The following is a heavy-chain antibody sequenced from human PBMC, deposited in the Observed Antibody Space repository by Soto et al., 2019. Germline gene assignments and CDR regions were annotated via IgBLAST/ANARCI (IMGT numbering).Heavy chain of an antibody. V-gene: IGHV3-33*01. CDR1: GFTFSSYG. CDR2: IWYDGSNK. D-gene: IGHD4-17*01. Sequence: QVQLVESGGGVVQPGRSLRLSCAASGFTFSSYGMHWVRQAPGKGLEWVAVIWYDGSNKYYADSVKGRFTISRDNSKNTLYLQMNSLRAEDTAVYYCARSTVTTYFDYWGQGTLVTVSA. J-gene: IGHJ4*02. CDR3: ARSTVTTYFDY.